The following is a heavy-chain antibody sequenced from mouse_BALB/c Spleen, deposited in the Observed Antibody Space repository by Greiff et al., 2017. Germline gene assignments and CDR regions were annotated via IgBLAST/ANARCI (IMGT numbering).Heavy chain of an antibody. J-gene: IGHJ3*01. V-gene: IGHV1-54*01. Sequence: QVQLQQSGAELVRPGTSVKVSCKASGYAFTNYLIEWVKQRPGQGLEWIGVINPGSGGTNYNEKFKGKATLTADKSSSTAYKQLSSLTSDDSAVYFCARSLLLAYWGQGTLVTVSA. CDR2: INPGSGGT. D-gene: IGHD1-1*01. CDR1: GYAFTNYL. CDR3: ARSLLLAY.